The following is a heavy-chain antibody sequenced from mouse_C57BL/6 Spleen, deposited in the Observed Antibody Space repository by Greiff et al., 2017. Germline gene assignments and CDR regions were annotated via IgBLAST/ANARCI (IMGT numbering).Heavy chain of an antibody. CDR3: ARYYGNYFDY. CDR1: GYTFTSYW. CDR2: IYPSDSET. V-gene: IGHV1-61*01. Sequence: QVQLQQPGAELVRPGSSVKLSCKASGYTFTSYWMDWVKQRPGQGLEWIGNIYPSDSETHYNQKFKDKATLTVDKSSSTAYMQLSSLTSEDSAVYYCARYYGNYFDYWGQGTTLTVSS. J-gene: IGHJ2*01. D-gene: IGHD2-1*01.